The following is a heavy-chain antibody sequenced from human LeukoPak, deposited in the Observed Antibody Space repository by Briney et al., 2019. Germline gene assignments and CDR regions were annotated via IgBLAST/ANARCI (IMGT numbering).Heavy chain of an antibody. V-gene: IGHV4-31*03. J-gene: IGHJ5*02. CDR1: VGSLSRGGYY. CDR2: IYYSGST. Sequence: SETLSVTCTFSVGSLSRGGYYWSWIREHPGKGLEWIGYIYYSGSTYYNPSLKSRVTISVDTSKNQFSLKLSSVTAADTAVYYCARGGVMGSGSYYHWFDPWGQGTLVTVSS. D-gene: IGHD3-10*01. CDR3: ARGGVMGSGSYYHWFDP.